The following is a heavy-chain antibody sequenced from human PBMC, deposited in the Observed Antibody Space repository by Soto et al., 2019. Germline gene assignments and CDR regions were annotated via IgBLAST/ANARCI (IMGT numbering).Heavy chain of an antibody. D-gene: IGHD3-10*01. Sequence: QLVQSGAEVKKPGSSVKVSCKASGGPFSTYAISWVRQAPGQGLEWMGGIIPIFGTANYAQRFLGRVTISADDSTSTAYMELRSLTSDDTAVYYCAKALTMASPNWFDPWRQGTQVTVSS. CDR1: GGPFSTYA. CDR3: AKALTMASPNWFDP. J-gene: IGHJ5*02. V-gene: IGHV1-69*01. CDR2: IIPIFGTA.